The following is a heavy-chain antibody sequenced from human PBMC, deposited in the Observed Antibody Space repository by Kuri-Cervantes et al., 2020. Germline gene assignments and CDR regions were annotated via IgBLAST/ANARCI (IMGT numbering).Heavy chain of an antibody. Sequence: GGSLRLSCAASGFTFSSYAMHWVRQAPGKGLEWVAVISYDGSNKYYADSVKGRFTISRDNSKNTLYLQMNSLRAEDTAVYYCARVVLRYFDWWGGFDPWGQGTLVTVSS. D-gene: IGHD3-9*01. CDR3: ARVVLRYFDWWGGFDP. J-gene: IGHJ5*02. CDR2: ISYDGSNK. CDR1: GFTFSSYA. V-gene: IGHV3-30-3*01.